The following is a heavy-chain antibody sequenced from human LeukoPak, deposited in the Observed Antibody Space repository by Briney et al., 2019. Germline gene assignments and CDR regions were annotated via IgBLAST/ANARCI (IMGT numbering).Heavy chain of an antibody. J-gene: IGHJ4*02. CDR3: ARGAAGAIDY. CDR1: GGSISSGGYY. Sequence: PSETLSLTCTVSGGSISSGGYYWSWIRQHPGKGLEWIGYIYYSGSTYYNPSLKSRVTISVDTSKNQFSLKLSSVTAAGTAVYYCARGAAGAIDYWGQGTLVTVSS. CDR2: IYYSGST. D-gene: IGHD6-13*01. V-gene: IGHV4-31*03.